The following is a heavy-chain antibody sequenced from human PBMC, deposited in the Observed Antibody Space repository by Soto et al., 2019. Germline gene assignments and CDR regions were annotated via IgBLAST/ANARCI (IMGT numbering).Heavy chain of an antibody. D-gene: IGHD3-10*01. CDR1: GFTFTNAW. Sequence: ELHLVESGGGFVKPGGSLRLSCAASGFTFTNAWMSWVRQAPGKGLEWVGRIKSNTDGGTTDYAAPVKGRFTISRDDSKNTLYLQMGSLRTEDTAVYYCATDYTMVRGVIIALQYFQLWGQGTLVTVSS. CDR3: ATDYTMVRGVIIALQYFQL. J-gene: IGHJ1*01. V-gene: IGHV3-15*01. CDR2: IKSNTDGGTT.